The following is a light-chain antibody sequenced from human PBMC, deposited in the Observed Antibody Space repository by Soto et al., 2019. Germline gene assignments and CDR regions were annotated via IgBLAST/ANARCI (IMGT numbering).Light chain of an antibody. CDR3: QQYNNWPGT. CDR1: QSVSSN. V-gene: IGKV3-15*01. Sequence: EIVMTQSPATLSVSPGERATLSCRASQSVSSNLAWYHQKPGQAPRLLDYGAFTRATGIPARSSGSGSGTEFTLTISSPQSEDFAVYYCQQYNNWPGTFGQGTKVDIK. J-gene: IGKJ1*01. CDR2: GAF.